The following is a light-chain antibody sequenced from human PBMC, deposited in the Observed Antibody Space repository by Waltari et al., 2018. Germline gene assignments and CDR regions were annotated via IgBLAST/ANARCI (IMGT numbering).Light chain of an antibody. CDR3: QQADSVPIT. V-gene: IGKV1D-12*01. Sequence: DIQMTQSPSSVSASVGDRVTITCRASQGISSWLAWYQHKPGKVPKLLITAASSLQSGVPSRFSGSGSGTDFTLIISSLQPEDFATYYCQQADSVPITFGQGTRLEIK. J-gene: IGKJ5*01. CDR1: QGISSW. CDR2: AAS.